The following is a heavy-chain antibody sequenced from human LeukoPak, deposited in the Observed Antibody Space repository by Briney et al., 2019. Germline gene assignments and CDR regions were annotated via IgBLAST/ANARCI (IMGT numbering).Heavy chain of an antibody. V-gene: IGHV3-11*01. CDR2: ISSSGSNI. J-gene: IGHJ5*02. D-gene: IGHD2-2*02. CDR1: GFTFSDYY. Sequence: GGSLRLSCAASGFTFSDYYMSWIRQAPGKGLEWVSYISSSGSNIYYADSVKGRFNISRNNAKNSLYLQMNSLRAEDTAVYYCARGGYCSSTSCYNYWFDPWGQGTLVTVSS. CDR3: ARGGYCSSTSCYNYWFDP.